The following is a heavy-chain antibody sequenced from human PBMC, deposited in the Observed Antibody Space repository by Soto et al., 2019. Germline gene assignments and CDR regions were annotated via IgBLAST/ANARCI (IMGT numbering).Heavy chain of an antibody. D-gene: IGHD6-19*01. J-gene: IGHJ6*02. CDR3: AKDGHSSGCWDYYYYGMDV. CDR1: GFTFSSYA. V-gene: IGHV3-23*01. Sequence: GGSLRLSCAASGFTFSSYAMSWVRQAPGKGLEWVSAISGSGGSTYYADSVKGRFTISRDNSKNTLYLQMNSLRAEDTAVYYCAKDGHSSGCWDYYYYGMDVWGQGTTVTVSS. CDR2: ISGSGGST.